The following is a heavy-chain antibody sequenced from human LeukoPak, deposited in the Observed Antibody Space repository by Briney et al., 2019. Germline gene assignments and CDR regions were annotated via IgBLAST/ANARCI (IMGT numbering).Heavy chain of an antibody. J-gene: IGHJ6*02. V-gene: IGHV4-59*08. CDR2: IYYSGST. Sequence: PSETLSLTCTVSGGSISSYYWSWIRQPPGKGLEWIGYIYYSGSTNYNPSLKSRVTISVDTSKNQFSLKLSSVTAADTALYYCARHSYFHYGMDVWGQGTTVTVSS. CDR1: GGSISSYY. CDR3: ARHSYFHYGMDV.